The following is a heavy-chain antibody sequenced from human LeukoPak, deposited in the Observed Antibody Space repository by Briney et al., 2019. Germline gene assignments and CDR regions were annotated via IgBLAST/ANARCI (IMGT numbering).Heavy chain of an antibody. D-gene: IGHD4-17*01. CDR2: IKEDGSEI. J-gene: IGHJ4*02. V-gene: IGHV3-7*01. CDR3: AIKAQDYGDDSPFDY. CDR1: GFTFSSYW. Sequence: PGGSLRLSCVASGFTFSSYWMSWVRQAPGKGLEWVGNIKEDGSEIYYVDSVKGRFTISRDNAKNSLYLQMSSLRAEDTAIYHCAIKAQDYGDDSPFDYWGQGTLVTVSS.